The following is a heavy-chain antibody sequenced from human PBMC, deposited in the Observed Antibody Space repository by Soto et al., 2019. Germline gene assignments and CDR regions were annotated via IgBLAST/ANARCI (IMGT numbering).Heavy chain of an antibody. J-gene: IGHJ4*02. CDR2: ISYDGSNK. CDR1: GFTFSSYA. D-gene: IGHD1-26*01. V-gene: IGHV3-30-3*01. Sequence: QVQLVESGGGVVQPGRSLRLSCAASGFTFSSYAMHWVRQAPGKGLEWVAVISYDGSNKYYADSVKGRFTISRDNSKNTLYLQMNGLRAEDTAVYYCARRVGAITYYFDSWGQGTLVTVSS. CDR3: ARRVGAITYYFDS.